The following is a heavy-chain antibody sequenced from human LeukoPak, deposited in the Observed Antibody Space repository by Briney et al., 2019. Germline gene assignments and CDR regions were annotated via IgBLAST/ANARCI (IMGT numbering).Heavy chain of an antibody. CDR1: GDSISNSDYY. J-gene: IGHJ5*02. CDR3: ARRRKDLNWFDP. V-gene: IGHV4-39*01. Sequence: SETLSLTCTVSGDSISNSDYYWGWIRQPPGKGLEWIALINYSGRTFYNPSLRSRVTISVDMSKNQSSLNLNSVTAADTAVYYCARRRKDLNWFDPWGQGTLVTVSS. CDR2: INYSGRT.